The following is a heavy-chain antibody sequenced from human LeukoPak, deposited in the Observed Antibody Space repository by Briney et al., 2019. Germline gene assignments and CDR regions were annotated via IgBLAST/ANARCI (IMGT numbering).Heavy chain of an antibody. CDR3: ARGSSSAVDDFDS. CDR1: GYTFTGYY. D-gene: IGHD6-13*01. V-gene: IGHV1-2*02. J-gene: IGHJ4*02. CDR2: INPNSGGT. Sequence: GASVKVSCKGSGYTFTGYYMHWVRQAPGQGLEWMGWINPNSGGTNNAQKFQGRVTMTRDTSISTAYMELSSLRSDDTAVYCCARGSSSAVDDFDSWGQGTLVTVSS.